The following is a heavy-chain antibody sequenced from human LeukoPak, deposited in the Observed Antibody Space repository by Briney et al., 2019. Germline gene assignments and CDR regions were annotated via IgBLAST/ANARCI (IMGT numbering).Heavy chain of an antibody. CDR3: AKDLGSVVTPPSLDY. V-gene: IGHV3-21*04. J-gene: IGHJ4*02. Sequence: GGSLRLSCAASGFTFSSYSMNWVRQAPGKGLEWVSSISSSSSYIYYADSVKGRFTISRDNAKNTLYLQMNSLRAEDTAVYYCAKDLGSVVTPPSLDYWGQGTLVTVSS. CDR2: ISSSSSYI. D-gene: IGHD4-23*01. CDR1: GFTFSSYS.